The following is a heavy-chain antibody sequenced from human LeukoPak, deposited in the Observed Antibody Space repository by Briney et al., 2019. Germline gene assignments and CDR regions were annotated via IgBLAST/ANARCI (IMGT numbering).Heavy chain of an antibody. J-gene: IGHJ4*02. CDR2: IKSKTDGGTT. V-gene: IGHV3-15*01. D-gene: IGHD6-6*01. CDR3: TTGYSSSNLGFDY. CDR1: GFTFSNAW. Sequence: GGSLRLSCAASGFTFSNAWMSWVRQAPGKGLEWVGRIKSKTDGGTTDYAAPVKGRFTISRDDSKNTLYLQMNSLKTEDTAVYYCTTGYSSSNLGFDYWGQGTLVTVSS.